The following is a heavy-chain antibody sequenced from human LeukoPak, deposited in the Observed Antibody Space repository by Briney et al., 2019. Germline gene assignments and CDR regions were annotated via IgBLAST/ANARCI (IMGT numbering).Heavy chain of an antibody. J-gene: IGHJ4*02. CDR2: MYTSGST. V-gene: IGHV4-61*02. CDR3: ARRTAGGGSLRGAFDY. Sequence: PSETLSPTCTVSGGSISSGSHYWTWIRQPAGKGLEWIGRMYTSGSTNYNPSLKSRVTISVDTSKNQLSLKLSSVTAADTAVYYCARRTAGGGSLRGAFDYWGQGTLVTVSS. D-gene: IGHD2-15*01. CDR1: GGSISSGSHY.